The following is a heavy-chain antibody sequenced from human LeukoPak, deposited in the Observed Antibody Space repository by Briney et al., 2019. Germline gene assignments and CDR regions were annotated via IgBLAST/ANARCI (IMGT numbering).Heavy chain of an antibody. J-gene: IGHJ4*02. D-gene: IGHD5-24*01. CDR3: AKDTAHRDGYNNYFDY. V-gene: IGHV3-23*01. Sequence: GGSLRLSCAASGFTFSSYAMSWVRQAPGKGLEWVSAISGSGGSTYYADSVKGRFTISRDNSKNTLYLQMNSLRAEDTAVYYCAKDTAHRDGYNNYFDYWGQGTLVTVSS. CDR1: GFTFSSYA. CDR2: ISGSGGST.